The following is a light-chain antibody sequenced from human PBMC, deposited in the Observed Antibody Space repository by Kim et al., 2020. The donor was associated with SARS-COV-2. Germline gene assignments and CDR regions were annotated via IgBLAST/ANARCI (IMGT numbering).Light chain of an antibody. V-gene: IGLV1-44*01. CDR2: GNN. J-gene: IGLJ3*02. Sequence: GQRVTTSCSGRPSNIGSNSVNWYQHLPGTAPKLLNYGNNQRPSGVPDRFSGTKSGTSASLAISGLQAEDETDYYCASWDDSLNGWVFGGGTQLTVL. CDR1: PSNIGSNS. CDR3: ASWDDSLNGWV.